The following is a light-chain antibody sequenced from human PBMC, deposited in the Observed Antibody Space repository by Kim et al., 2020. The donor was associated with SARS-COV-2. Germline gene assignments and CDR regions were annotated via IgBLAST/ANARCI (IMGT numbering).Light chain of an antibody. CDR2: GAF. CDR1: QSVSSN. CDR3: QKYNDWRT. V-gene: IGKV3-15*01. J-gene: IGKJ1*01. Sequence: EIVMTQSPATLSVSPGERATLSCRASQSVSSNLSWYQQKPGQAPRLLIYGAFTRATGIPASFSGSGSGSEFTLTISSLQSEDFAVYYCQKYNDWRTCCQGTKMDIK.